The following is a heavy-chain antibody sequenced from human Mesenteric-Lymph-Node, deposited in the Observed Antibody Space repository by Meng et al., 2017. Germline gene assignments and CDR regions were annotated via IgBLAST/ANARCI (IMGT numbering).Heavy chain of an antibody. J-gene: IGHJ4*02. CDR2: IWYDGSNK. V-gene: IGHV3-33*01. CDR3: ARVRSGSPRMDDY. CDR1: GFTFSSYG. D-gene: IGHD5-12*01. Sequence: GESLKISCAASGFTFSSYGMHWVRQAPGKGLEWVAVIWYDGSNKYYADSVKGRFTISRDNSKNTLYLQMNSLRAEDTAVYYCARVRSGSPRMDDYWGQGTLVTVSS.